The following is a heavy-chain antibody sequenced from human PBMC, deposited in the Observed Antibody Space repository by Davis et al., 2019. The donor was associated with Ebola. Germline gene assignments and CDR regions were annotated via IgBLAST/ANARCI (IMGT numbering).Heavy chain of an antibody. CDR3: AKGDYYGSGSYIYYYYGMDV. D-gene: IGHD3-10*01. V-gene: IGHV1-18*01. J-gene: IGHJ6*02. Sequence: ASVKVSCKASGYTFTSYGISWVRQAPGQGLEWMGWISAYNGNTNYAQKLQGRVTMTTDTSTSTAYMELRSLRSDDTAVYYCAKGDYYGSGSYIYYYYGMDVWGQGTTVTVSS. CDR2: ISAYNGNT. CDR1: GYTFTSYG.